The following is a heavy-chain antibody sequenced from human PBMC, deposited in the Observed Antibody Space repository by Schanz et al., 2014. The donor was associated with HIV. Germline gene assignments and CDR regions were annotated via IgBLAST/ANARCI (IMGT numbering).Heavy chain of an antibody. CDR3: ATTYSSGCSSYTDAIDD. J-gene: IGHJ6*02. CDR1: GFTFDSQS. V-gene: IGHV3-21*01. D-gene: IGHD6-19*01. CDR2: ISSGSDYT. Sequence: EVQLVESGGGLVKPGGSLRLSCEASGFTFDSQSMNWVRQAPGKGLEWVSSISSGSDYTYYAESLTGRFTISRDNAKNSLXXQMNSLRAEDTAVYYCATTYSSGCSSYTDAIDDWGRGTTVTVSS.